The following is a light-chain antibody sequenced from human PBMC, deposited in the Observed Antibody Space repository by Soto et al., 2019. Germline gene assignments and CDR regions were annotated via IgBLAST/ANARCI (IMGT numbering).Light chain of an antibody. Sequence: DIQMTQSPSSLSASVGDRVTITCRASQSISSYLNWYQQKPGKAPKLLIYAASSLQSGVPSRFSGSGSWTDFTLTISSLQPEDFVTYYCQQSYSTPVTFGQGNKLESK. J-gene: IGKJ2*01. V-gene: IGKV1-39*01. CDR2: AAS. CDR3: QQSYSTPVT. CDR1: QSISSY.